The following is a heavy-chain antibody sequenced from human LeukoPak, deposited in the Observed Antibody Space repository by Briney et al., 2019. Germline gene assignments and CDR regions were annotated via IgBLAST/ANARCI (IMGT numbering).Heavy chain of an antibody. CDR3: AKFLASSSSYFDY. Sequence: GGSLRLSCAASGFTFKSYAMIWVRQAPGKGLESVSSISTAGDRTYYTDSVKGRFAISRDNSKKTLYLQMNSLRAEDTAVYYCAKFLASSSSYFDYWGQGTLVTVSS. D-gene: IGHD6-6*01. J-gene: IGHJ4*02. V-gene: IGHV3-23*01. CDR2: ISTAGDRT. CDR1: GFTFKSYA.